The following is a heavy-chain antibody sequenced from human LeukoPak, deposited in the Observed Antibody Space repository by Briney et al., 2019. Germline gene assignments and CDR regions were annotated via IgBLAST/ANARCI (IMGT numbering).Heavy chain of an antibody. D-gene: IGHD4-11*01. CDR3: AKGTIMTTVTTDYMDV. J-gene: IGHJ6*03. V-gene: IGHV3-9*01. CDR1: GFTFDDYT. CDR2: ISWNSGSI. Sequence: PGRSLRLSCAASGFTFDDYTMHWVRQAPGKGLEWVSGISWNSGSIGYADSVKGRFTISRNNAKNSLYLQMNSLRAEDTALYCCAKGTIMTTVTTDYMDVWGKGTTVTVSS.